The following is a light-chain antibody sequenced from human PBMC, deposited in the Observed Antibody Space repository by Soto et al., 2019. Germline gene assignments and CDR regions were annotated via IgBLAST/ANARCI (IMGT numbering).Light chain of an antibody. V-gene: IGLV2-23*01. Sequence: QSALTQPASVSGSPGQSITISCTGTSSDVGSYNLVSWYQQHPGKAPKLMIYEGIKRPSGVSNRFSGSKSGNTASLTISGLQAEDEADYYCCSYAGSSAVFGGGTQLTVL. CDR1: SSDVGSYNL. CDR2: EGI. CDR3: CSYAGSSAV. J-gene: IGLJ7*01.